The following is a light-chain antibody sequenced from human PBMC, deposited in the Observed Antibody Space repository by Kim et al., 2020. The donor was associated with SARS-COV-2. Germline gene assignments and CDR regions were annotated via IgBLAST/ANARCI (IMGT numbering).Light chain of an antibody. CDR3: GSYTSSRTWV. CDR2: DVT. V-gene: IGLV2-14*01. Sequence: QSALTQPASVSGSPGQSITISCTGTSSDIGDYNYVSWYQQHPGKAPKLMICDVTKRPSGVSNRFSGSKFGNTASLTISGLQGDDEADYYCGSYTSSRTWVFGGGTQLTVL. CDR1: SSDIGDYNY. J-gene: IGLJ3*02.